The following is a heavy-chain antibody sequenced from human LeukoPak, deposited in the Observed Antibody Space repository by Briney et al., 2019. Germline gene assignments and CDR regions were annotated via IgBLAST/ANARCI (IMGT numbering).Heavy chain of an antibody. CDR2: IYTGDSDT. CDR1: GSSFTSYW. J-gene: IGHJ3*02. D-gene: IGHD3-10*01. V-gene: IGHV5-51*01. Sequence: PGESLKISCKGSGSSFTSYWIGWVRQMPGKGLEWIGIIYTGDSDTRYSPSFQGQVTISADKSISTAYLQWSSLKASDTAMYYCASQREYYYGSGSSYDAFDIWGQGTMVTVSS. CDR3: ASQREYYYGSGSSYDAFDI.